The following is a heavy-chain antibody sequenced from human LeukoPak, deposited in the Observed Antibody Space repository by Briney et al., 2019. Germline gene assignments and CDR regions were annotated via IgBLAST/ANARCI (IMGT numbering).Heavy chain of an antibody. V-gene: IGHV4-30-2*01. CDR1: GGSISSGGYS. D-gene: IGHD1-26*01. Sequence: SETLSLTCAVSGGSISSGGYSWSWIRQPPGKGLEWIGYIYHSGSTYYNPSLKSRVTISVDTSKNQFSLKLSSVTAADTAVYYCAREGGSWFDPWGQGTLVTVSS. CDR2: IYHSGST. CDR3: AREGGSWFDP. J-gene: IGHJ5*02.